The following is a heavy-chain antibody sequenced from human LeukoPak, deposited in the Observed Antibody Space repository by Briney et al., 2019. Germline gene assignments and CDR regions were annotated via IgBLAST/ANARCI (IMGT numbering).Heavy chain of an antibody. CDR2: IYYTGNS. Sequence: SETLSLTCTVSGGSISSYYWSWIRQPPGKGLEWIGYIYYTGNSNYNPSPKSRVTISVDTSENQFSLKLSSVTAADTAVYYCARGLRGIMAGFDFWGQGTLVTVSS. CDR1: GGSISSYY. D-gene: IGHD3-16*01. J-gene: IGHJ4*02. V-gene: IGHV4-59*01. CDR3: ARGLRGIMAGFDF.